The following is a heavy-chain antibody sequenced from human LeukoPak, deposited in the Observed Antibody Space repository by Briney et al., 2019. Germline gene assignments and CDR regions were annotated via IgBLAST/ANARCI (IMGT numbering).Heavy chain of an antibody. J-gene: IGHJ4*02. Sequence: GRSLRLSCAASGFTFSSYAMHWVRQAPGKGLEWVAVISYDGSNKYYADSVKGRFTISRDNSKNTLYLQMNSLRAEDTAVYYCARDVPSYDFWSGYLNYFDYWGQGTLVTVSS. D-gene: IGHD3-3*01. CDR2: ISYDGSNK. CDR1: GFTFSSYA. V-gene: IGHV3-30-3*01. CDR3: ARDVPSYDFWSGYLNYFDY.